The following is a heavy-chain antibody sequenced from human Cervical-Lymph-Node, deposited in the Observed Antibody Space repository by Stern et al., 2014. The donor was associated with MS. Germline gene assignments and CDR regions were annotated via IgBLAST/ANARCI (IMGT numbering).Heavy chain of an antibody. CDR2: IYSGGNP. CDR1: GFTVGSNY. Sequence: EVQLVESGGGLIQSGGSLRLSCAASGFTVGSNYMIWVRQAPGKGLEWVSAIYSGGNPYSADSVKGRFTISRDNSKNTLYLQMNSLRAEDTAVYYCARGRYDSSGYPVDAFDSWGQGTVVTVSS. V-gene: IGHV3-53*01. D-gene: IGHD3-22*01. CDR3: ARGRYDSSGYPVDAFDS. J-gene: IGHJ3*02.